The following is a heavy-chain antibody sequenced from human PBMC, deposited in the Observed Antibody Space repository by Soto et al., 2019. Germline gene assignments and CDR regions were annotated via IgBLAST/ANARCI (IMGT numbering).Heavy chain of an antibody. V-gene: IGHV4-59*08. J-gene: IGHJ5*02. CDR2: IYYSGST. Sequence: SETLSLTCTVSGGSIISYYWSWIRQPPGKGLEWIGYIYYSGSTNYNPSLKSRVTISVDTSKNQFSLKLSSVTAADTAVYYCARHLPYLNWFDPWGQGTLVTVSS. CDR3: ARHLPYLNWFDP. D-gene: IGHD3-16*01. CDR1: GGSIISYY.